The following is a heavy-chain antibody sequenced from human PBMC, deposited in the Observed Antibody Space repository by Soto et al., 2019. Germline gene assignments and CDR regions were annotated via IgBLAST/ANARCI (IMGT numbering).Heavy chain of an antibody. CDR3: ARHLGSNHIDF. D-gene: IGHD1-26*01. CDR1: GYKFSNYW. Sequence: VESLKISCQGSGYKFSNYWIAWVGWMAGTGLEWSWFTYPGVADTRYNPSGRGQVPIAAENSVNTAYLKWSSLKASATAKYYCARHLGSNHIDFWGQGTLVTLYS. CDR2: TYPGVADT. V-gene: IGHV5-51*01. J-gene: IGHJ4*02.